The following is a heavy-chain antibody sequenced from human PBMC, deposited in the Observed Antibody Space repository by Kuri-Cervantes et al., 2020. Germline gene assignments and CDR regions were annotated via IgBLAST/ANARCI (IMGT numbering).Heavy chain of an antibody. Sequence: SETLSLTSAVYGGSFSGYYWSWIRQPPGKGLEWIGEINHSGSTNYNPSLKSRVTISVDTSKNQFSLRLTSVTAADTALYYGATYIGGEGGRGYWGQGTLVTVSS. CDR2: INHSGST. J-gene: IGHJ4*02. V-gene: IGHV4-34*01. CDR1: GGSFSGYY. D-gene: IGHD3-16*01. CDR3: ATYIGGEGGRGY.